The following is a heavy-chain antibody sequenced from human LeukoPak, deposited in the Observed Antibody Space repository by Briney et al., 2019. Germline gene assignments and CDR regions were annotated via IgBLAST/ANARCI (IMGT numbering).Heavy chain of an antibody. V-gene: IGHV1-2*02. D-gene: IGHD3-22*01. CDR2: INPYNGDT. Sequence: ASVKVSCKASGGTFSSYAISWVRQAPGQGLEWMGWINPYNGDTNYPRKFQGRVTMTRDTSISTVYMELNSLRSDDTAVYFCARGYYDSSGYPIHYWGQGSRVTVSS. CDR3: ARGYYDSSGYPIHY. J-gene: IGHJ4*02. CDR1: GGTFSSYA.